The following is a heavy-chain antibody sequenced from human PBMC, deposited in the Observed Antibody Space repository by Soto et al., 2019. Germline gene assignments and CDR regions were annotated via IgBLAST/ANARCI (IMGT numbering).Heavy chain of an antibody. J-gene: IGHJ4*02. Sequence: QVQLQESGPGLVKPSQTLSLTCTVSGAYVNTGGYYWSWVRQYPGKGLEWIGYIYHSGDTYYNPSLKSRLTKSVDTSKNHFSLSLSSVTVADTAVYYCARAPGNVRLDYWGQGTLVIVSS. CDR3: ARAPGNVRLDY. V-gene: IGHV4-31*03. CDR2: IYHSGDT. CDR1: GAYVNTGGYY.